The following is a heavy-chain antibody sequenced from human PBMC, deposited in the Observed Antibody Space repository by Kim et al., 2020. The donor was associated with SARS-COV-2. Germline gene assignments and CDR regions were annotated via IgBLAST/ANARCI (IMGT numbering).Heavy chain of an antibody. J-gene: IGHJ5*02. Sequence: KFQGRVTITADKSTTTAYLELSSLRSEDTAVYYCARVPNIAAAGTGWFDPWGQGTLVTVSS. CDR3: ARVPNIAAAGTGWFDP. V-gene: IGHV1-69*04. D-gene: IGHD6-13*01.